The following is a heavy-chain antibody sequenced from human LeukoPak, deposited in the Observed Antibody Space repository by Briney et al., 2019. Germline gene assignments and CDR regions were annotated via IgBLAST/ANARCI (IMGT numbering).Heavy chain of an antibody. V-gene: IGHV1-69*13. CDR3: ARWAGQSTAWYPALFDY. CDR2: IIPISATT. J-gene: IGHJ4*02. CDR1: GGTFSNHA. D-gene: IGHD6-13*01. Sequence: GASVKVSGKASGGTFSNHAISWVRQAPGQGLEWMGVIIPISATTNYAQKFQGRLTVTADESTSTAYMELSSLTSEDTAVYYCARWAGQSTAWYPALFDYWGQGTLVTVSS.